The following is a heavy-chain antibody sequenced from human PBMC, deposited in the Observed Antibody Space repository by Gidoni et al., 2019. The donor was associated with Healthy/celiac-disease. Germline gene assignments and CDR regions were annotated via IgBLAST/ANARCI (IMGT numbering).Heavy chain of an antibody. Sequence: QVQLQESGPGLVKPSGTLSLTCAVSGGSISSSNWWSWVRQPPGKGLEWIGEIYHSGSTNYNPSLKSRVTISVDKSKNQFSLKLSSVTAADTAVYYCARDFTSYCSSTSCYNKSGGYYGMDVWGQGTTVTVSS. CDR1: GGSISSSNW. D-gene: IGHD2-2*02. CDR3: ARDFTSYCSSTSCYNKSGGYYGMDV. CDR2: IYHSGST. V-gene: IGHV4-4*02. J-gene: IGHJ6*02.